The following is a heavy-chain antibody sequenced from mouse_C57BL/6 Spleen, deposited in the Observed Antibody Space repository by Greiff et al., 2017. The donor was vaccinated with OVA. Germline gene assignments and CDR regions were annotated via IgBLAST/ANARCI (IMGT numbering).Heavy chain of an antibody. Sequence: EVQGVESGAELVRPGASVKLSCTASGFNIKDDYMHWVKQRPEQGLEWIGWIDPENGDTEYASKFQGKATITADTSSNTAYLQLSSLTSEDTAVYYCTTPLYYGSRRGFAYWGQGTLVTVSA. V-gene: IGHV14-4*01. CDR1: GFNIKDDY. J-gene: IGHJ3*01. CDR3: TTPLYYGSRRGFAY. CDR2: IDPENGDT. D-gene: IGHD1-1*01.